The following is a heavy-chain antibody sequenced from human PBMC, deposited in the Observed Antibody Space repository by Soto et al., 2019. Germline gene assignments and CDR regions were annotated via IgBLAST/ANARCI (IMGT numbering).Heavy chain of an antibody. J-gene: IGHJ4*02. CDR1: GYNFNQYY. Sequence: QVQLVQSGAEVRKPGASVRLSCETSGYNFNQYYIHWVRQAPGQVLEWMGIINLRGGTTEYAHKFRGRVTVTGDTSTSTAYMQLSSLRPDDTAVYFCARGPDDSDVPRWDYWGQGTLVTVSS. CDR3: ARGPDDSDVPRWDY. D-gene: IGHD4-17*01. CDR2: INLRGGTT. V-gene: IGHV1-46*02.